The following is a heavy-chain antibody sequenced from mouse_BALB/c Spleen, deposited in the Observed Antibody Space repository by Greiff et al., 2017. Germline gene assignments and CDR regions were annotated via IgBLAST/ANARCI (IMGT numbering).Heavy chain of an antibody. CDR1: GYTFTSYV. D-gene: IGHD3-1*01. V-gene: IGHV1-14*01. Sequence: EVQLQQSGPELVKPGASVKMSCKASGYTFTSYVMHWVKQKPGQGLEWIGYINPYNDGTKYNEKFKGNATLTSDKSSSTAYMELSSLTSEDSAVYYCARGRGLSGCDYWGQGTTLTVSS. CDR2: INPYNDGT. CDR3: ARGRGLSGCDY. J-gene: IGHJ2*01.